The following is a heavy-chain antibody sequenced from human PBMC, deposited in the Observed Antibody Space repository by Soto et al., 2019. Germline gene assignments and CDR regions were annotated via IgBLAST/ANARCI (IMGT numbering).Heavy chain of an antibody. CDR3: ARVKGSGWLNWFDP. V-gene: IGHV1-18*01. CDR2: ISAYNGNT. J-gene: IGHJ5*02. CDR1: GYTFTNSG. Sequence: ASVKVSCKASGYTFTNSGISWVRQAPGQGLEWMGWISAYNGNTNYAQKLQGRVTMTTDTSTSTAYMELRSLRSDDTAVYYCARVKGSGWLNWFDPWGQGTPVTVSS. D-gene: IGHD6-19*01.